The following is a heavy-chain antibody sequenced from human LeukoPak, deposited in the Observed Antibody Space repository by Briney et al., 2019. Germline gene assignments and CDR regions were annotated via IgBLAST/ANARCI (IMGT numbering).Heavy chain of an antibody. D-gene: IGHD2-2*01. V-gene: IGHV3-66*01. CDR3: RYCSSTGCSGDFDY. Sequence: GGSLRLSCAASGFTFSTYWMSWVRQAPGKGLEWVSVIYSGGSTYYADSVKGRFTISRDNSKNTLYLQMNSLRAEDTAVYYCRYCSSTGCSGDFDYWGQGTLVTVSS. J-gene: IGHJ4*02. CDR2: IYSGGST. CDR1: GFTFSTYW.